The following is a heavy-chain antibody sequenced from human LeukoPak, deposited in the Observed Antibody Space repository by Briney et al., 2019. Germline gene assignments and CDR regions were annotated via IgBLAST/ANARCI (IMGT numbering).Heavy chain of an antibody. CDR3: AKDYSSSSDY. V-gene: IGHV3-53*05. J-gene: IGHJ4*02. CDR1: GFTVSSTY. D-gene: IGHD6-6*01. Sequence: GGSLRLSCAASGFTVSSTYMSWVRQAPGRGLEWVSIIYSGGSTYYADSVKGRFTISRDNSKNTLFLHMHSLRVEDTSVYYCAKDYSSSSDYWGQGTLVTVSS. CDR2: IYSGGST.